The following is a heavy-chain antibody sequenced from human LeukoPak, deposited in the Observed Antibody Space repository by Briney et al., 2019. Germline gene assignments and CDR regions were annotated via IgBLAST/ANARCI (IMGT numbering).Heavy chain of an antibody. D-gene: IGHD1-26*01. Sequence: SETLSLTCAVYGGSFSGYYWSWIRQPPGKGLEWIGEINHSGSTSYNPSLKSRVTISVDTSKNQFSLKLSSVTAADTAVYYCARGRENSGSYYPGGHYWGQGTLVTVSS. CDR3: ARGRENSGSYYPGGHY. CDR1: GGSFSGYY. J-gene: IGHJ4*02. V-gene: IGHV4-34*01. CDR2: INHSGST.